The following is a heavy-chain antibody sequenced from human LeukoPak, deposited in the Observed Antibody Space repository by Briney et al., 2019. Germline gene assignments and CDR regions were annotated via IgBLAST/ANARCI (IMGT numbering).Heavy chain of an antibody. J-gene: IGHJ6*04. CDR2: ISAYNGNT. Sequence: ASVKVSCKASGGTLSSYAISWVRQAPGQGLEWMGWISAYNGNTNYAKKLQGRVTMTTDTSTSTAYMELRSLRSDDTAVYYCARGGSGVFGVGLPDVWGKGTTVTVSS. D-gene: IGHD3-3*01. CDR3: ARGGSGVFGVGLPDV. V-gene: IGHV1-18*01. CDR1: GGTLSSYA.